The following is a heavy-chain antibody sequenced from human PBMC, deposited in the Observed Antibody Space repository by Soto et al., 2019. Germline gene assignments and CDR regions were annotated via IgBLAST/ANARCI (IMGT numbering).Heavy chain of an antibody. CDR2: IYSGGST. V-gene: IGHV3-66*01. CDR3: AREHSIAEAGNYYYHLEV. J-gene: IGHJ6*03. CDR1: GFTVSSNY. D-gene: IGHD6-13*01. Sequence: PGGSLRLSCAASGFTVSSNYMSWVRQAPGKGLEWVSVIYSGGSTYYADSVKGRFTISRDNSKNTLYLQMNSLRAEDTAVYYCAREHSIAEAGNYYYHLEVWGKGTTVTAPS.